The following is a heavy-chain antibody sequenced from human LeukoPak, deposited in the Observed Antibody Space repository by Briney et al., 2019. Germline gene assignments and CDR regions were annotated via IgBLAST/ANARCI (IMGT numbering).Heavy chain of an antibody. CDR1: GYSFTSYW. V-gene: IGHV5-51*01. CDR3: ARQRSYCGGDCSEQFDP. J-gene: IGHJ5*02. CDR2: IYPGDSDT. Sequence: GESLKISCKGSGYSFTSYWIGWVRQMPGKGLEWMRIIYPGDSDTRYSPSFQGQVTISADKSISTAYLQWSSLKASDTAMYYCARQRSYCGGDCSEQFDPWGQGTLVTVSS. D-gene: IGHD2-21*02.